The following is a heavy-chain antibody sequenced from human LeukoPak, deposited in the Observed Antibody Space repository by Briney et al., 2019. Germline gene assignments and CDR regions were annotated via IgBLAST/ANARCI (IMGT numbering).Heavy chain of an antibody. Sequence: TGGSLRLSCAASGFTFSSYWMSWVRQAPGKGLEWVSYISSSGITIYYADSVKGRFTISRDNAKNSLYLQMNSLRAEDTAVYYCAREMGGYPFDYWGQGTLVTVSS. CDR2: ISSSGITI. J-gene: IGHJ4*02. CDR1: GFTFSSYW. D-gene: IGHD5-12*01. CDR3: AREMGGYPFDY. V-gene: IGHV3-48*04.